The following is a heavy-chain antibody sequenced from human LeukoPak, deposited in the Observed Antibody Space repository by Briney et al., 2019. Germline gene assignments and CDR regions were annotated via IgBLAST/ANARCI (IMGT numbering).Heavy chain of an antibody. CDR1: GFTFSKYI. CDR3: ARSYDGSGFSD. CDR2: ITNSSSYI. Sequence: GGSLRLSCADSGFTFSKYIMNWVRQAPGKGLEWVSSITNSSSYIYYADSVKGRFTSSRDNAKNSLYLQMNSLRADDTAVYYRARSYDGSGFSDWGQGTLVTVSS. V-gene: IGHV3-21*01. D-gene: IGHD3-3*01. J-gene: IGHJ4*02.